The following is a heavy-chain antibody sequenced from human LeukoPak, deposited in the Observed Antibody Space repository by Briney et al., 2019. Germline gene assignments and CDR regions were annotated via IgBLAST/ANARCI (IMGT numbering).Heavy chain of an antibody. D-gene: IGHD3-9*01. CDR3: ARDGRHFDWLLGAS. J-gene: IGHJ5*02. CDR2: IRYDGTNE. Sequence: PGGSLRLSCAVSGFTFSPYGMHWFRQAPGKGLEWVAYIRYDGTNEYYRDPVKGRFTISRDNSKNTLYLQMNSLRPEDTAVYYCARDGRHFDWLLGASWGQGTLVTVSS. CDR1: GFTFSPYG. V-gene: IGHV3-30*02.